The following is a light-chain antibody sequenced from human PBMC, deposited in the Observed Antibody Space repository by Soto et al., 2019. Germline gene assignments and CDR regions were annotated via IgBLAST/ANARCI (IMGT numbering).Light chain of an antibody. CDR2: GAS. CDR1: QSVSSSY. CDR3: QQYGSSAT. J-gene: IGKJ1*01. V-gene: IGKV3-20*01. Sequence: EVVLTQSPGTLSLSPGERATLSCRASQSVSSSYLAWYQQKPGHAPRLLIHGASNRATGIPDRLSGSGSGTDFTLTISRLEPEDFAVYYCQQYGSSATFGQGTKVEIK.